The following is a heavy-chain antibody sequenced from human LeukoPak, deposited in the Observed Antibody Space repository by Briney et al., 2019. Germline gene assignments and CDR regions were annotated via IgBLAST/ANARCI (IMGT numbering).Heavy chain of an antibody. CDR3: ARDGLSGLRLAPAFDS. Sequence: GGSLRLTCVASGVSFSGNSLYWGRQAPRQGLGWVSFSSSCSAYIFYSDSVKGPCTISRDTAQSSLYLQMNSLRAEDTAVYYCARDGLSGLRLAPAFDSWGQGTMVTVSS. V-gene: IGHV3-21*06. CDR1: GVSFSGNS. D-gene: IGHD6-19*01. CDR2: SSSCSAYI. J-gene: IGHJ3*02.